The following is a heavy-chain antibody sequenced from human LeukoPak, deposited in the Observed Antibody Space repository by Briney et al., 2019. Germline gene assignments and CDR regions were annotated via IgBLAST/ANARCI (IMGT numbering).Heavy chain of an antibody. J-gene: IGHJ4*02. D-gene: IGHD1-14*01. CDR1: GYSFTSYW. Sequence: GESLKISFKGSGYSFTSYWIGWVRQMPGKGLEWMGIIYLGDSDTRYSPSFQGQVTISADKSISTAYLQWSSLKASDTAMYYCARRSRTNGPDYWGQGTLVTVSS. V-gene: IGHV5-51*01. CDR3: ARRSRTNGPDY. CDR2: IYLGDSDT.